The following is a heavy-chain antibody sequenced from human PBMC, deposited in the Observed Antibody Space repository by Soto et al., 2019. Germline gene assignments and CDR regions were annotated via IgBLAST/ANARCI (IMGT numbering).Heavy chain of an antibody. CDR2: IYPGDSDT. Sequence: GEALKISCKGSGYSFTRYWIGRGRQMPGKGLEWMGIIYPGDSDTRYSPSFQGQVTISADKSISTAYLQWSSLKASDTAMYYCARYGDTAMSPSYYYGMDVSGQGTTVTVSS. CDR1: GYSFTRYW. D-gene: IGHD5-18*01. V-gene: IGHV5-51*01. J-gene: IGHJ6*02. CDR3: ARYGDTAMSPSYYYGMDV.